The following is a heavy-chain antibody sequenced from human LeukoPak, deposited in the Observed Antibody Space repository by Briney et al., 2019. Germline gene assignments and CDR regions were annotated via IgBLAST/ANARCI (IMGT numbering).Heavy chain of an antibody. D-gene: IGHD3-9*01. CDR1: GGTFTTHA. CDR3: AYHGYILTGYEYWYFDL. J-gene: IGHJ2*01. CDR2: IIPIIGTP. Sequence: ASVKVSCKASGGTFTTHAIGWVRQAPGQGLEWMGGIIPIIGTPDYAQKFQGRVTITADKSTSTVYMELSSLRSEDTAVYHCAYHGYILTGYEYWYFDLWGRGTLVTVAS. V-gene: IGHV1-69*06.